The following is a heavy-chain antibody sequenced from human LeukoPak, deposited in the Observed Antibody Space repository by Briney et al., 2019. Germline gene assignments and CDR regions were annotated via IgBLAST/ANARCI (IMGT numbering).Heavy chain of an antibody. V-gene: IGHV4-59*12. D-gene: IGHD3-9*01. CDR1: GGSISSYY. CDR3: ARANIGYFGYFDY. CDR2: IYYSGYT. Sequence: SETLSLTCTVSGGSISSYYWSWIRQPPGKGLEWIGYIYYSGYTNYNPSLKSRVTISVDTSKNQFSLKLSSVTAADTAVYYCARANIGYFGYFDYWGQGTLVTVSS. J-gene: IGHJ4*02.